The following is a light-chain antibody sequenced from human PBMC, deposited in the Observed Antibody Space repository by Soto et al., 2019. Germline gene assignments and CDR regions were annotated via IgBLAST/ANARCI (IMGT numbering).Light chain of an antibody. Sequence: QSALTQPPSVSGSPGQSFAISCTGTRGDVGAYNYVSWYQQHPGKAPKLMISEVTNRPSGVSDRFSGSKSGNTASLTISGLQAEDEADYYCSSFTSRFTFVLGTGTKAPS. V-gene: IGLV2-14*01. CDR1: RGDVGAYNY. CDR2: EVT. CDR3: SSFTSRFTFV. J-gene: IGLJ1*01.